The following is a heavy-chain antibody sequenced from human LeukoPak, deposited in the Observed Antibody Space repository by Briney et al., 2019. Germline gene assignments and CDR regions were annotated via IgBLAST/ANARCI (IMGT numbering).Heavy chain of an antibody. D-gene: IGHD4-11*01. CDR1: GYSFTSYW. CDR3: ARRSYSNYGRWLDP. V-gene: IGHV5-51*01. Sequence: GESLKISCKGSGYSFTSYWIGWVRQMPGKGLEWMGLIYPGDSDTRYSPSFQAQVTISADKSIRTAYLQWSSLKASDTAMYYCARRSYSNYGRWLDPWGQGTLVTVSS. CDR2: IYPGDSDT. J-gene: IGHJ5*02.